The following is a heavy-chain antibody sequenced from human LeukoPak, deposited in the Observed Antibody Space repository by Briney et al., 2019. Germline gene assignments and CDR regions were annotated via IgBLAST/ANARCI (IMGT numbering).Heavy chain of an antibody. CDR2: INPSGGST. CDR1: GYTFTSYY. CDR3: ARVKADYYDSSGYYPFGY. V-gene: IGHV1-46*01. J-gene: IGHJ4*02. D-gene: IGHD3-22*01. Sequence: ASVKVSCKASGYTFTSYYMHWVRQAPGQGLEWMGIINPSGGSTSYAQKFQGRVTMTRDTSTSTVYMELSSLRSEDTAVYYCARVKADYYDSSGYYPFGYWGQGTLVTVSS.